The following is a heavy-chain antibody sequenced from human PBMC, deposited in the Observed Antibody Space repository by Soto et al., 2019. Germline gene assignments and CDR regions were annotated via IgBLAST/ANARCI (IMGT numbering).Heavy chain of an antibody. D-gene: IGHD6-13*01. CDR2: SWPGHSDS. V-gene: IGHV5-51*01. J-gene: IGHJ5*02. CDR3: ARDLQRQQLVLKLWFDP. CDR1: GYSFTNYW. Sequence: HGESLKISCKGSGYSFTNYWIGWVRQMPGKGLEWMGISWPGHSDSKYSPSFQGQVTISADESISTAYLQWYSLRASDTAIYYCARDLQRQQLVLKLWFDPWGQGTLVTVSS.